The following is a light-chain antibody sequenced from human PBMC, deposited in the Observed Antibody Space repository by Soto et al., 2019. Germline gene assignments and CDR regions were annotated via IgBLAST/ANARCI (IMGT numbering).Light chain of an antibody. CDR3: QSYDTSLNVWV. CDR2: DNN. V-gene: IGLV1-40*01. Sequence: QSVLTQPPSVSGAPGQRVTISCTGSSSNIGAGYGVHWYQQFPGTAPKLLINDNNKRPSGVSDRFSGSKSGTSASLAISGLQTEDEADYYCQSYDTSLNVWVFGGGTKLTVL. CDR1: SSNIGAGYG. J-gene: IGLJ3*02.